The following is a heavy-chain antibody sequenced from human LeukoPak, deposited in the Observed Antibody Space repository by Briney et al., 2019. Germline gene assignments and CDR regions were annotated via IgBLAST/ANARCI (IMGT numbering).Heavy chain of an antibody. CDR3: ARVPSMVRGVVNYGMDV. D-gene: IGHD3-10*01. CDR2: INPNSGDK. V-gene: IGHV1-2*02. J-gene: IGHJ6*02. Sequence: ASVKVSCKTSGYSFTGYFMHWVRQAPGQGLEWMGWINPNSGDKKYAQKFQGRVTMTRDTSINTAYMELRRLTSDDTAVYYCARVPSMVRGVVNYGMDVWGQGTTVTVSS. CDR1: GYSFTGYF.